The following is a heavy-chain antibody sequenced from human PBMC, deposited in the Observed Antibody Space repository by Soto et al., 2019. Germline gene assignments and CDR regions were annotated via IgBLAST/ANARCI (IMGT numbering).Heavy chain of an antibody. Sequence: QVQLVESGGGVVQPGRSLRLSCAASGFTFSNHGMNWVRQPPGKGLEWVAGIWSDGSHKDYADSVKGRFTITRDNSKNTLSLQVDSLRGEDTAVYYCAREGPISGTNPFDVWGQGTMVIISS. J-gene: IGHJ3*01. CDR1: GFTFSNHG. V-gene: IGHV3-33*01. CDR3: AREGPISGTNPFDV. D-gene: IGHD1-20*01. CDR2: IWSDGSHK.